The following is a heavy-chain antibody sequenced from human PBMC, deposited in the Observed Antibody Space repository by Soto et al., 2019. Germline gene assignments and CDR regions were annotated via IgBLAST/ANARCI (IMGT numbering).Heavy chain of an antibody. CDR2: IQSKTDGGTT. J-gene: IGHJ4*02. V-gene: IGHV3-15*01. D-gene: IGHD3-22*01. CDR1: GFTFSDVW. Sequence: GGSLRLSCAASGFTFSDVWMSWVRQAPGKGLEWVGRIQSKTDGGTTDYAAPVKGRFTISRDDSENTLYLQLNSLKTEDTAVYYCTTDRPHYYDSSGFPTPFDYWGLGTLVTVSS. CDR3: TTDRPHYYDSSGFPTPFDY.